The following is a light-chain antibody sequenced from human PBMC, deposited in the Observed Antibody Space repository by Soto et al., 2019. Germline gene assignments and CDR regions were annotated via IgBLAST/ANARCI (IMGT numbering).Light chain of an antibody. CDR1: SSDVGGYNY. CDR2: EVS. CDR3: SSDAGSVV. V-gene: IGLV2-8*01. Sequence: QLVLTQPPSASGSPGQSVTISCTGTSSDVGGYNYVSWYQQHPGKAPKLMIYEVSKRPSGVPDRFSGSKSGNTASLTVSGLQAEDEADYYCSSDAGSVVFGGGTKLTVL. J-gene: IGLJ2*01.